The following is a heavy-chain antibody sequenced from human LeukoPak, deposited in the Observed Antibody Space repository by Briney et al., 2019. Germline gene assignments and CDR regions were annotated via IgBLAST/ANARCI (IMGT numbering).Heavy chain of an antibody. Sequence: PGGSLRLSCAASGFTFDDYGMSWVRQAPGKGLEWVSGINWNGGSTGYADSVKGRFTISRDNAKNSLYLQMNSLRAEDTALYYCARAVYYYDSSGSRGGAFDIWGQGTMVTVSS. CDR2: INWNGGST. J-gene: IGHJ3*02. D-gene: IGHD3-22*01. V-gene: IGHV3-20*04. CDR3: ARAVYYYDSSGSRGGAFDI. CDR1: GFTFDDYG.